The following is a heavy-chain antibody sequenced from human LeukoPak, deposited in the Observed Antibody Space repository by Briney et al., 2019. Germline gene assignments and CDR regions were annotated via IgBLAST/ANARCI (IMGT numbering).Heavy chain of an antibody. CDR1: GFTFSGFW. Sequence: GGSLRLSCEASGFTFSGFWMSWVRQAPGKGLECVAHIKEDGSDNWFVDPVRGRFTISRDNAKNALYLHMNSLRVEDTAVYYCARVGAPGAADYWGQRTLVTVSS. V-gene: IGHV3-7*01. CDR3: ARVGAPGAADY. D-gene: IGHD2-2*01. J-gene: IGHJ4*02. CDR2: IKEDGSDN.